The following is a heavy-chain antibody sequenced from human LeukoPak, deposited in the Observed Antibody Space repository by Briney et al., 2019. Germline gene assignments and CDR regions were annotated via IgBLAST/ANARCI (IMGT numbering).Heavy chain of an antibody. CDR3: TTLMVRGVITSFV. V-gene: IGHV3-15*01. CDR1: GFTFSSAW. J-gene: IGHJ6*04. D-gene: IGHD3-10*01. Sequence: PGGSLRLSCAASGFTFSSAWMSWVRQAPGKGLEWVGRIKRKTDGGTTDYAAPVKGRFTISRDDSKNTLYLQMNSLKTEDTAVYYCTTLMVRGVITSFVWGKGTTVTVSS. CDR2: IKRKTDGGTT.